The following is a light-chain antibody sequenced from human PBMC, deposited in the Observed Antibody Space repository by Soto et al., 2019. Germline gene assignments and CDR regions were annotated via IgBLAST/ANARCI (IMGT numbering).Light chain of an antibody. CDR2: DDT. V-gene: IGLV3-21*02. J-gene: IGLJ3*02. CDR3: QVWDTYTLSGV. CDR1: NIETKG. Sequence: SYELTQPPSVSVAPGQTASITCRGDNIETKGVHWYQRKPGQAPILVVYDDTDRPSGIPDRFSGSNSGNTATLTISRVEAGDEADYYCQVWDTYTLSGVFGGGTKLTVL.